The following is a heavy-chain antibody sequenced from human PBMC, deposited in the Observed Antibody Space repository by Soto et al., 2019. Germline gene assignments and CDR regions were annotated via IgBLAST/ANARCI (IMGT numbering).Heavy chain of an antibody. V-gene: IGHV3-30*18. CDR2: ISYDGSNK. Sequence: QVQLVESGGGVVQPGRSLRLSCAASGFTFSSYGMHWVRQAPGKGLEWVAVISYDGSNKYYADSVKGRFTISRDNSKNTLYLQMNSLRAEDTAVYYCAKVGLKHAPFDYWGQGTLVTVSS. CDR3: AKVGLKHAPFDY. D-gene: IGHD2-2*01. J-gene: IGHJ4*02. CDR1: GFTFSSYG.